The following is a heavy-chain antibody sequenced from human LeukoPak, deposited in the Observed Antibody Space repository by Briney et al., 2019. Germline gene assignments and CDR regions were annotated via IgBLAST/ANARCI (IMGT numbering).Heavy chain of an antibody. V-gene: IGHV3-43*01. CDR2: ISWDGGST. CDR1: GFTFSSYA. D-gene: IGHD3-22*01. J-gene: IGHJ4*02. Sequence: GGSLRLSCAASGFTFSSYAMHWVRQAPGKGLEWVSLISWDGGSTYYADSVKGRFTISRDNSKNSLYLQMNSLRTEDTALYYCAKDAYDSSGYYSPTSGLFDYWGQGTLVTVSS. CDR3: AKDAYDSSGYYSPTSGLFDY.